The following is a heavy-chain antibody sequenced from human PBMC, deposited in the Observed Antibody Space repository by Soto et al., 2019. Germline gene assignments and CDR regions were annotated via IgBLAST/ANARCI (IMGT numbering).Heavy chain of an antibody. V-gene: IGHV3-30-3*01. J-gene: IGHJ4*02. CDR1: GFTFSSYA. D-gene: IGHD2-2*01. Sequence: GGSLRLSCAASGFTFSSYAMHWVRQAPGKGLEWVAVISYDGSNKYYEDSVKGRFTISRDNSTNTLYLQMNSLRAEDTAVYYCARARRRGEDIVVVPAASNWGQGTLVTVSS. CDR2: ISYDGSNK. CDR3: ARARRRGEDIVVVPAASN.